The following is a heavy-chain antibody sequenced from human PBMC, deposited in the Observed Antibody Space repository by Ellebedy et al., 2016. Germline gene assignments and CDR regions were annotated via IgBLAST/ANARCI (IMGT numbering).Heavy chain of an antibody. CDR3: ARGDSSGYTWPYYFDY. J-gene: IGHJ4*02. D-gene: IGHD3-22*01. Sequence: GESLKISXAASGFTFSSYRMNCVRQAPGKGLEWVSSISSSSSYIYYADSVKGRFTISRDNAKNSLYLQMNSLRAEDTAVYYCARGDSSGYTWPYYFDYWGQGTLVTVSS. CDR2: ISSSSSYI. V-gene: IGHV3-21*01. CDR1: GFTFSSYR.